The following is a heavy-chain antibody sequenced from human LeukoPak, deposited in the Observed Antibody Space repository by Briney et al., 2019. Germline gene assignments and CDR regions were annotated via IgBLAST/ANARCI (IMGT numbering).Heavy chain of an antibody. CDR1: GFTFSSYG. Sequence: GGSLRLSCAAPGFTFSSYGMHWVRQAPGKGLEWVAVISYDGSNKYYADSVKGRFTISRDNSKNTLYLQMSSLRAEDTAVYYCAAQLGIPQFDYWGQGTLVTVSS. V-gene: IGHV3-30*03. D-gene: IGHD7-27*01. CDR2: ISYDGSNK. J-gene: IGHJ4*02. CDR3: AAQLGIPQFDY.